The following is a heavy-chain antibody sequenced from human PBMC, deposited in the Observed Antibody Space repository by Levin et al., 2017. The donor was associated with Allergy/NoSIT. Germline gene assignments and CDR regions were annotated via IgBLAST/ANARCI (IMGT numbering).Heavy chain of an antibody. Sequence: SETLSLTCTVSGGSISSGDYYWSWIRQPPGKGLEWIGYIYYSGSTYYNPSLKSRVTISVDTSKNQFSLKLSSVTAADTAVYYCARTAYYYDSSGYYPNWFDPWGQGTLVTVSS. CDR2: IYYSGST. V-gene: IGHV4-30-4*01. J-gene: IGHJ5*02. D-gene: IGHD3-22*01. CDR3: ARTAYYYDSSGYYPNWFDP. CDR1: GGSISSGDYY.